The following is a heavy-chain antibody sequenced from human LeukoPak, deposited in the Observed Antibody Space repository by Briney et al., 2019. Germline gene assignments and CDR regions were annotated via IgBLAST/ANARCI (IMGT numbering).Heavy chain of an antibody. V-gene: IGHV3-21*01. CDR1: GFTFSSYN. CDR3: ATSYYYDSSGYHFDY. J-gene: IGHJ4*02. D-gene: IGHD3-22*01. Sequence: GGSLRLSCAASGFTFSSYNMNWVRQAPGKGLEWVSSISSSSDYIYYADSVKGRFTISRDNAKNSLYLQMNSLRAEDTAVYYCATSYYYDSSGYHFDYWGQGTLVTVSS. CDR2: ISSSSDYI.